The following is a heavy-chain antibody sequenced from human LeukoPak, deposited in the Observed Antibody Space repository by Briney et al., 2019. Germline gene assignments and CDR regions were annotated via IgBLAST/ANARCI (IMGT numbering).Heavy chain of an antibody. Sequence: GGSLRLPCRVCGHMFGEYTMLGVRHRPGESLEGVALINWDGGGTYYADSVKGRFTISRDNTKKSLYLQMDSLRIEDTALYFCAKAMPYSGTWFGGFDSWGQGTLVTVSS. D-gene: IGHD5-12*01. CDR1: GHMFGEYT. J-gene: IGHJ4*02. CDR2: INWDGGGT. CDR3: AKAMPYSGTWFGGFDS. V-gene: IGHV3-43*01.